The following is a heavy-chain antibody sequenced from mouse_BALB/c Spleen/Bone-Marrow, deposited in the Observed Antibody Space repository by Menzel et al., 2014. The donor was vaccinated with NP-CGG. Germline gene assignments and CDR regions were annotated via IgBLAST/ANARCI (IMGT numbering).Heavy chain of an antibody. V-gene: IGHV3-1*02. CDR2: IHYSGTT. CDR3: ARGYYGYDGAWFTY. J-gene: IGHJ3*01. D-gene: IGHD2-2*01. CDR1: GYSITSGYS. Sequence: EVMLVESGPDLVKPSQSLSLTCTVTGYSITSGYSCHWIRQFPGNKLEWMGYIHYSGTTNYNPSLKSRFSITRGTSKNQFFLQLNSVTTEDTATYYCARGYYGYDGAWFTYWGQGTLVTFSA.